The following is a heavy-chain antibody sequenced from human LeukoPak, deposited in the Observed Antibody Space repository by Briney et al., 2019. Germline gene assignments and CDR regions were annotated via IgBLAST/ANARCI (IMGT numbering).Heavy chain of an antibody. CDR1: GYTXTTYY. J-gene: IGHJ4*02. Sequence: ASVKVSCKASGYTXTTYYMHWVRQAPGQGLEWMGVINPNGGGTSYAQKFEGRLTMTRDTSTSTVFMELSSLRSEDTAMYYCARDPSGAWQWFDYWGQGTLVTVSS. CDR2: INPNGGGT. V-gene: IGHV1-46*01. D-gene: IGHD6-19*01. CDR3: ARDPSGAWQWFDY.